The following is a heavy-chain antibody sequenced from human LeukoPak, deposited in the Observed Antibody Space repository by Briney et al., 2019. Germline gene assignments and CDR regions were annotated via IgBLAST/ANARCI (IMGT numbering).Heavy chain of an antibody. V-gene: IGHV4-34*01. CDR3: ARGAGDY. Sequence: SETLSLTCTVSGGSISSYYWSWIRQPPGKGLEWIGEINHSGSTNYNPSLKSRVTISVDTSKNQFSLKLSSVTAADTAVYYCARGAGDYWGQGTLVTVSS. D-gene: IGHD6-13*01. J-gene: IGHJ4*02. CDR1: GGSISSYY. CDR2: INHSGST.